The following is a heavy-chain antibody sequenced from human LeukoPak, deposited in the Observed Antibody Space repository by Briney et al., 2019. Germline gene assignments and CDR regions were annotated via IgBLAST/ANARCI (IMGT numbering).Heavy chain of an antibody. CDR2: IKQDGSEK. D-gene: IGHD3-3*01. J-gene: IGHJ6*03. Sequence: GGSLRLSRAASGFIFSSYSMNWVRQAPGKGLEWVANIKQDGSEKYYVDSVKGRFTISRDNAKNSLYLQMNSLRAEDTAVYYCARDHFSYYDFWSGSPLYMDVWGKGTTVTVSS. CDR1: GFIFSSYS. CDR3: ARDHFSYYDFWSGSPLYMDV. V-gene: IGHV3-7*01.